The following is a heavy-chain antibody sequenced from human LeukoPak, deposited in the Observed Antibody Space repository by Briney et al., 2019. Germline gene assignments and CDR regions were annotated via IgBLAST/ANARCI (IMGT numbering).Heavy chain of an antibody. CDR3: ARHIAAAGFDY. CDR2: ISSNGGST. D-gene: IGHD6-13*01. Sequence: PGGSLRLSCAASGFTFSSYAMHWVRQAPGKGLEYVSAISSNGGSTYYANPVKGRFTISRDNSKNTLYLQMGSLRAEDMAVYYCARHIAAAGFDYWGQGTLVTVSS. J-gene: IGHJ4*02. CDR1: GFTFSSYA. V-gene: IGHV3-64*01.